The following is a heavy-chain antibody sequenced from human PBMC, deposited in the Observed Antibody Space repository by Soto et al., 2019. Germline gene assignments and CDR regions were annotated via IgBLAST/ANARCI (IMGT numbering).Heavy chain of an antibody. V-gene: IGHV3-33*01. J-gene: IGHJ6*02. D-gene: IGHD4-4*01. Sequence: PGGPLRLSCAASGFTFSSYGMHWVRQAPGKGLEWVAVIWYDGSNKYYTDSVKGRFTISRDNSKNTLYLQMNSLRAEDTAVYYCARDSAVTGALGYYYGMDVWGQGTTVTVSS. CDR2: IWYDGSNK. CDR1: GFTFSSYG. CDR3: ARDSAVTGALGYYYGMDV.